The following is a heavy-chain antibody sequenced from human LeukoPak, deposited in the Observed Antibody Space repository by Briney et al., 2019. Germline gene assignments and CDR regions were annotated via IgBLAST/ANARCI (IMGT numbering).Heavy chain of an antibody. CDR1: GGSISSHY. V-gene: IGHV4-59*11. J-gene: IGHJ6*03. CDR2: IYYSGST. CDR3: ARGIAARRSYYYYYMDV. D-gene: IGHD6-6*01. Sequence: SETLSLTCTVSGGSISSHYWSWIRQPPGKGLEWIGYIYYSGSTNYNPSLKSRVTISVDTSKNQFSLKLSSVTAADTAVYYCARGIAARRSYYYYYMDVWGKGTTVTVSS.